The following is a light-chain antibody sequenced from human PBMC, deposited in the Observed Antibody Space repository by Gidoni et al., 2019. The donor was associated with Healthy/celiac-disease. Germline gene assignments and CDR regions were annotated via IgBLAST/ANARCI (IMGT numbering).Light chain of an antibody. J-gene: IGKJ4*01. CDR1: QSVSSY. CDR3: QQRSNWPAP. CDR2: DAS. Sequence: EIVLTQSPATLSLSPGERATLSCRASQSVSSYLAWYQQKPGQAPRLLIYDASNRATGIPARFSGSGSGTDFTLTISSLEPEDCAVYYCQQRSNWPAPFGGXTKVEIK. V-gene: IGKV3-11*01.